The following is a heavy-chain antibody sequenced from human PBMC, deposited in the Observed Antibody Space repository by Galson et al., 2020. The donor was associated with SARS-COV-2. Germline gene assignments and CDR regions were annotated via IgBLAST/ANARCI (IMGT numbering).Heavy chain of an antibody. CDR1: GYSFTSYW. V-gene: IGHV5-51*01. J-gene: IGHJ4*02. CDR2: IYSGDSDN. D-gene: IGHD2-15*01. CDR3: ANGGWPYYFDY. Sequence: GESLKISCKGSGYSFTSYWIGWVRQTPGKGLEWMGIIYSGDSDNRYRPSFLGQVTIPADKSISTASLQWSSLKASDTAMYYCANGGWPYYFDYWGQGTLVTVSS.